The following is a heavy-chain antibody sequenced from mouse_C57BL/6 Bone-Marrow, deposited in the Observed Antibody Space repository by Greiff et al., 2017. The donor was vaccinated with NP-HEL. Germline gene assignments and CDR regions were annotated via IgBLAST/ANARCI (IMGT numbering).Heavy chain of an antibody. Sequence: VQLQQAGTVLARPGASGKMSCKTSGYTFTSYWMHWVKQRPGQGLEWIGAIYPGNSDTSYNQKFKGKAKLTAVTSASTAYMKLSSLTNEDSAVYYCTRTVYDYVFDYWGQGTTLTVSS. CDR3: TRTVYDYVFDY. J-gene: IGHJ2*01. D-gene: IGHD2-4*01. CDR1: GYTFTSYW. V-gene: IGHV1-5*01. CDR2: IYPGNSDT.